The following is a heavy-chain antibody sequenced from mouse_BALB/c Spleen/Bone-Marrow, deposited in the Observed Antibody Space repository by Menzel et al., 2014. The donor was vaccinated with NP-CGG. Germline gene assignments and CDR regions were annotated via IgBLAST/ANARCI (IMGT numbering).Heavy chain of an antibody. CDR1: GYTFTSYW. CDR2: INPSTGYT. Sequence: VKVVESGAELAKPGASVKMSCKASGYTFTSYWMHWVKQRPGQGLEWIGYINPSTGYTEYNQNFKDKATLTADKSSSTAYMQLSSLTSEDSAVYYCARRAYGSYGFPYWGQGTLVTVSA. V-gene: IGHV1-7*01. CDR3: ARRAYGSYGFPY. J-gene: IGHJ3*01. D-gene: IGHD1-1*01.